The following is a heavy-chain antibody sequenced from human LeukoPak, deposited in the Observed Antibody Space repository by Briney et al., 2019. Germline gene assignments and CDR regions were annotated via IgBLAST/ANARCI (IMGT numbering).Heavy chain of an antibody. CDR3: ARGRGKTTSPAIDY. D-gene: IGHD2-2*01. Sequence: GASVKVSCKASGYTFSGYYMHWVRQAPGQGHEWMGWISPKSGDTNYAQNFQGRVTMTRDTSISTAYMELSRLTSDDTAVYYCARGRGKTTSPAIDYWGQGTLVTVSS. CDR2: ISPKSGDT. J-gene: IGHJ4*02. V-gene: IGHV1-2*02. CDR1: GYTFSGYY.